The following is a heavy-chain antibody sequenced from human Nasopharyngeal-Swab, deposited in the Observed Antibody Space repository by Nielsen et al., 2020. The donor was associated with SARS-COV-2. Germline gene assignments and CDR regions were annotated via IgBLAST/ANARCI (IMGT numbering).Heavy chain of an antibody. D-gene: IGHD1-26*01. Sequence: RQVPGKGLERIGSIYYSGSTYYNPSLKSRVTISVDTSKNQFSLKLSSVTAADTAVYYCAGGAGYYYYYMDVWGKGTTVTVSS. CDR3: AGGAGYYYYYMDV. CDR2: IYYSGST. V-gene: IGHV4-39*01. J-gene: IGHJ6*03.